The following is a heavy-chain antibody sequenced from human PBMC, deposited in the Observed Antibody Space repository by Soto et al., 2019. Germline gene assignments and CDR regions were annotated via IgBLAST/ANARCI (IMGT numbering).Heavy chain of an antibody. J-gene: IGHJ6*02. CDR3: PRPLVQLWPHCYYGMDV. CDR2: LYYSGST. D-gene: IGHD5-18*01. Sequence: SETLSLSCTVSGGSISSGDYYWSWIRQPPGKGLEWIGYLYYSGSTYHNPPLKSRVTISVDTSKNQFSLNLSSVTAADTAVYYCPRPLVQLWPHCYYGMDVWGQGTTVTVSS. V-gene: IGHV4-30-4*08. CDR1: GGSISSGDYY.